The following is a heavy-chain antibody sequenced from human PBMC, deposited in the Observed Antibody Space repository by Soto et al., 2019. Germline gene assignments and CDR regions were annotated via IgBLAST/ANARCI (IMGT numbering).Heavy chain of an antibody. CDR1: GFTFNNYA. V-gene: IGHV3-23*01. CDR3: VREGSEYDSRGSFDF. Sequence: PGGSLRLSCAASGFTFNNYAMNWVRQAPGKGLEWVSGISGSGAGAYYADSVQGRFIISRDNSKNTLYLQMNSLSAEDAAIYYCVREGSEYDSRGSFDFWGRGGLVTVS. J-gene: IGHJ3*01. D-gene: IGHD3-16*01. CDR2: ISGSGAGA.